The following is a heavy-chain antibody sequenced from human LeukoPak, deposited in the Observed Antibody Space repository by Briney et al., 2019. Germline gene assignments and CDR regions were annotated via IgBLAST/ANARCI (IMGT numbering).Heavy chain of an antibody. J-gene: IGHJ4*02. D-gene: IGHD5-24*01. Sequence: GRSLRLSCAASGFIFSGYGMHWVRQAPGKGLEWVAVIRYDGSNKYYADSVKGRFTISRDNSKNTLYLQMNSLRAEDTAVFYCARGNFRRDGYNFDYWGQGTLVTVSS. CDR2: IRYDGSNK. V-gene: IGHV3-33*01. CDR3: ARGNFRRDGYNFDY. CDR1: GFIFSGYG.